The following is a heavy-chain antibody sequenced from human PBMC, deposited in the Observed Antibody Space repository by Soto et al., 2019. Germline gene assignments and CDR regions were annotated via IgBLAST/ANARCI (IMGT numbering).Heavy chain of an antibody. J-gene: IGHJ5*02. CDR1: GGSISSSSYY. CDR2: IYYSGST. Sequence: PSETLSLTCTVSGGSISSSSYYWGWIRQPPGKGLEWIGSIYYSGSTYYNPSLKSRVTISVDTSKNQFSLKLSSVTAADTAVYYCARGSTWQGRDWFDPWGQGTLVTVSS. CDR3: ARGSTWQGRDWFDP. V-gene: IGHV4-39*01. D-gene: IGHD6-13*01.